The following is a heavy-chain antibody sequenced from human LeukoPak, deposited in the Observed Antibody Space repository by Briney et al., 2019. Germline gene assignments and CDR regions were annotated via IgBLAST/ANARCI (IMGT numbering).Heavy chain of an antibody. J-gene: IGHJ6*03. V-gene: IGHV1-46*01. CDR1: GYTFTSYY. D-gene: IGHD6-13*01. CDR3: ARAPSAGIQYYYYMDV. Sequence: ASVKVSCKASGYTFTSYYMHWVRQAPGQGLEWMGIINPSGGSTSYAQKFQGRVTMTRDMSTSTVYMELSSPRSEDTAVYYCARAPSAGIQYYYYMDVWGKGTTVTVYS. CDR2: INPSGGST.